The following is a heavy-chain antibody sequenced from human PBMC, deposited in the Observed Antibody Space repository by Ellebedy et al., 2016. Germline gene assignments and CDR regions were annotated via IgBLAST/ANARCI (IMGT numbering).Heavy chain of an antibody. CDR2: ISGSGGSK. J-gene: IGHJ6*02. V-gene: IGHV3-23*01. CDR1: GFTFSSYA. CDR3: AKGDCSSTSCYRPYYYYGMDV. Sequence: GGSLRLXXAASGFTFSSYAMSWVRQAPGKGLEWVSAISGSGGSKYYADSVKGRFTISRDNSKNTLYLQMNSLRAEDTAVYYCAKGDCSSTSCYRPYYYYGMDVWGQGTTVTVSS. D-gene: IGHD2-2*01.